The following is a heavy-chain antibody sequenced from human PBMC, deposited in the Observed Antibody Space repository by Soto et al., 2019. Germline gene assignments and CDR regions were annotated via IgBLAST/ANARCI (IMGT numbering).Heavy chain of an antibody. D-gene: IGHD2-8*01. J-gene: IGHJ6*01. Sequence: GDSLSASGKASGYGFTEYHILWVRQAPGQGLEWLVRINPKSGGTSTAQKFQGWVTMTTDTSISTASMELTRLTSDDTAIYYCARGDSSDCSKGVSSFFYNHDMDVWGQGTTVT. CDR1: GYGFTEYH. CDR3: ARGDSSDCSKGVSSFFYNHDMDV. CDR2: INPKSGGT. V-gene: IGHV1-2*04.